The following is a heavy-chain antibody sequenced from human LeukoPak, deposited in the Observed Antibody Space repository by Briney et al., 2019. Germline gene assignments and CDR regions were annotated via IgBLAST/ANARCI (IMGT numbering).Heavy chain of an antibody. D-gene: IGHD3-10*01. CDR3: ARHRGEGNAFGYFDL. V-gene: IGHV4-59*08. CDR1: GVSISSYY. J-gene: IGHJ2*01. CDR2: ISDIGTT. Sequence: SETLSLTCTVSGVSISSYYWSWIRQPPGKGLEYIGYISDIGTTKYNPSLKSRVSISLDTSKNQFSLKLDSVTAADTAVYFCARHRGEGNAFGYFDLWGRGTLVTVSS.